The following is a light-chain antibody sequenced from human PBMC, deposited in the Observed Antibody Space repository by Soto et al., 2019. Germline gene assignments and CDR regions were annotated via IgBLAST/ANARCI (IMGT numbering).Light chain of an antibody. CDR3: SSYTSSSSYV. Sequence: VPTQPSPMSGSPGTAIPIPSTGTNNDVGGYNYVSWYQQHPGKAPKLMIYDVSNRPSGVSNRFSGSKSGNTASLTISGLQAEDEADYYCSSYTSSSSYVFGTGTKVTVL. J-gene: IGLJ1*01. CDR1: NNDVGGYNY. CDR2: DVS. V-gene: IGLV2-14*01.